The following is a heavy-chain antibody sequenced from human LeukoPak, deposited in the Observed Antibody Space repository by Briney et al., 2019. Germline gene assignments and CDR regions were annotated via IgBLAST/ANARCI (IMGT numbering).Heavy chain of an antibody. V-gene: IGHV1-8*01. CDR3: ARAKKQILAYGMDV. Sequence: ASVKVSCKASGYTFTSYDINWGRQATGQGLEWMGWMNPNSGNTGYAQKFQGRVTMTRNTSISTAYMELSSLRSEDTAVYYCARAKKQILAYGMDVWGQGTTVTVSS. CDR2: MNPNSGNT. D-gene: IGHD3-3*01. J-gene: IGHJ6*02. CDR1: GYTFTSYD.